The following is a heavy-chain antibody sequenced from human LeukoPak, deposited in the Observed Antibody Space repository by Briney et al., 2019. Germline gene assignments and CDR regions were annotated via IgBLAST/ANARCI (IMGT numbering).Heavy chain of an antibody. CDR2: INAGNGNT. V-gene: IGHV1-3*01. Sequence: ASVKVSCKASGYTFTSYAMHWVRQAPGQRLEWMGWINAGNGNTKYSQKFQGRVTITRDTSASTAYMELSSLRSEDTAVYYCASGRGSYDSSGYYYRLIFYGMDVWGQGTTVTASS. CDR3: ASGRGSYDSSGYYYRLIFYGMDV. D-gene: IGHD3-22*01. J-gene: IGHJ6*02. CDR1: GYTFTSYA.